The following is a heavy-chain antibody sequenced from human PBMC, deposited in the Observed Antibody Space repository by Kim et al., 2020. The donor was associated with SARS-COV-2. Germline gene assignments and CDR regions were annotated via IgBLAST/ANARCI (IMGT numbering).Heavy chain of an antibody. J-gene: IGHJ3*02. CDR3: ARSLWLYVSGAFDI. CDR1: GGSFSGYY. D-gene: IGHD3-10*01. CDR2: INHSGST. V-gene: IGHV4-34*01. Sequence: SETLSLTSAVYGGSFSGYYWSWIRQPPGKGLEWIGEINHSGSTNYNPSLKSRVTISVDTSKNQFSLKLSSVTAADTAVYYCARSLWLYVSGAFDIWGQGTMVTVSS.